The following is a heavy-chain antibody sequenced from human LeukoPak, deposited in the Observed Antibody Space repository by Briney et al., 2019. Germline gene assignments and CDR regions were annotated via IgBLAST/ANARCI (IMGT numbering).Heavy chain of an antibody. CDR2: IIPIFGTA. CDR1: GGTFSSYA. D-gene: IGHD5-24*01. V-gene: IGHV1-69*13. J-gene: IGHJ4*02. Sequence: SVKVSCKASGGTFSSYAISWVRQAPGQGLEWMGGIIPIFGTANYAQKFQGRVTITADESTSTAYMELSSLRSEDTAVYYCAREGGATIIGCFDYWGQGTLVTVSS. CDR3: AREGGATIIGCFDY.